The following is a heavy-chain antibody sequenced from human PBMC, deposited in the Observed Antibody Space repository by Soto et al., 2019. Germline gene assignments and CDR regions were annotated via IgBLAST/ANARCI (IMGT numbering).Heavy chain of an antibody. D-gene: IGHD3-9*01. CDR3: ARAHPLRYFDWLSPYYYGMDV. V-gene: IGHV1-2*04. CDR1: GYTFTGYY. J-gene: IGHJ6*02. Sequence: ASVKVSCKASGYTFTGYYMHWVRQAPGQGLEWMGWINPNSGGTNYAQKFQGWVTTTRDTSISTAYMELSRLRSDDTAVYYCARAHPLRYFDWLSPYYYGMDVWGQGTTVTVSS. CDR2: INPNSGGT.